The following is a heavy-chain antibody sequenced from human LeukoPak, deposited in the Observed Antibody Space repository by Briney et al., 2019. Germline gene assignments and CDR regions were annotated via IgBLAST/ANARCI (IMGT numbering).Heavy chain of an antibody. Sequence: SETLSLTCTVSGGSISSSSYYWGWIRQPPGKGLEWIGSIYYSGSTYYNPSLKSRVTISVDTSKNQFSLKLSSVTAADTAVYYCARGRWDDILTGYSYYYYYYYMDVWGKGTTVNVSS. V-gene: IGHV4-39*07. D-gene: IGHD3-9*01. J-gene: IGHJ6*03. CDR3: ARGRWDDILTGYSYYYYYYYMDV. CDR2: IYYSGST. CDR1: GGSISSSSYY.